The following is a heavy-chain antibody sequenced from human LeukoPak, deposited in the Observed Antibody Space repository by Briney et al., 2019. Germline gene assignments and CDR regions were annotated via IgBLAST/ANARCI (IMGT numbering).Heavy chain of an antibody. CDR1: GGSFSGYY. D-gene: IGHD3-9*01. J-gene: IGHJ5*02. Sequence: SETLSLTCAVYGGSFSGYYWSWIRQPPGKGLEWIGEINHSGSTNYNPSLKSRVTISVDTSKNQFSLKLSSVTAADTAVYYCARAGLRYFDWPEEGWFDPWGQGTLVTVSS. CDR3: ARAGLRYFDWPEEGWFDP. CDR2: INHSGST. V-gene: IGHV4-34*01.